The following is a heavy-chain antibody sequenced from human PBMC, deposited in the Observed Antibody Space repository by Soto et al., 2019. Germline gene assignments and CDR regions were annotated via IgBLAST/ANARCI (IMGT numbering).Heavy chain of an antibody. D-gene: IGHD4-17*01. J-gene: IGHJ4*02. CDR2: IYWDGYK. Sequence: SGPTLVNPAQTLTLTCTFSGFSLSTSGVGVGWIRQSPGKALEWLAVIYWDGYKHYSPSLKSRLTITEDTSKNQVVLTMTNMDPVDTATYFFSHKGYGDYPLAFWGQGSLV. CDR1: GFSLSTSGVG. V-gene: IGHV2-5*02. CDR3: SHKGYGDYPLAF.